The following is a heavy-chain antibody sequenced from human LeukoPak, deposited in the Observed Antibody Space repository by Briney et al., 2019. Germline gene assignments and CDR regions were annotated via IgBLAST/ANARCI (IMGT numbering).Heavy chain of an antibody. CDR3: AKDIVPDSGWDLDY. D-gene: IGHD6-19*01. CDR1: GFTFSTYS. Sequence: GGSLRLSCAASGFTFSTYSMTWVRQRPGKGLEWVSSIYNSGTKIFYADSVKGRFTISRDNSNNMLYLQVNSLRAEDSAVYYCAKDIVPDSGWDLDYWGRGALVTVSS. CDR2: IYNSGTKI. V-gene: IGHV3-23*05. J-gene: IGHJ4*02.